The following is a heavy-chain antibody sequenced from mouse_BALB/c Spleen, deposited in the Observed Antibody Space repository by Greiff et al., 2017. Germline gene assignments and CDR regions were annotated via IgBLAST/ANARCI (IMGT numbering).Heavy chain of an antibody. CDR2: ISSGGST. D-gene: IGHD2-1*01. Sequence: EVQVVESGGGLVKPGGSLKLSCAASGFTFSSYAMSWVRQTPEKRLEWVASISSGGSTYYPDSVKGRFTISRDNARNILYLQMSSLRSEDTAMYYCARSLIYSYAMDYWGQGTSVTVSS. V-gene: IGHV5-6-5*01. CDR1: GFTFSSYA. CDR3: ARSLIYSYAMDY. J-gene: IGHJ4*01.